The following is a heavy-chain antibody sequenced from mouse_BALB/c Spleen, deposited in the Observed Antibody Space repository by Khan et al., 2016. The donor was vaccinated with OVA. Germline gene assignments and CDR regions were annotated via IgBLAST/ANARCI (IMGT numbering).Heavy chain of an antibody. V-gene: IGHV5-9-3*01. CDR3: ARSHYGNFAY. J-gene: IGHJ3*01. CDR2: ISSDGDYT. D-gene: IGHD2-1*01. CDR1: GFTFSTYA. Sequence: EVELVESGGGLVKPGGSLKLSCAASGFTFSTYAMSWVRQTPEKRLEWVATISSDGDYTYFPDNVTGRFTISRDNAKNTLCLQMTSLRSEATAMYYCARSHYGNFAYWGQGTLVTVSA.